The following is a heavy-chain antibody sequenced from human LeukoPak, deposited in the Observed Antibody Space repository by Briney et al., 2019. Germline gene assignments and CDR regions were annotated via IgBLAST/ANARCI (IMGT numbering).Heavy chain of an antibody. CDR2: ISDIGTT. Sequence: PSETLSLTCTVSGSSISSYYWSWIRQPPGKGLEWIAYISDIGTTNYNPSLKSRVTISVDTSKNQFSLKLSSVTAADTAVYYCARDWVSGGYYYGMDVWGQGTTVTVSS. J-gene: IGHJ6*02. V-gene: IGHV4-59*01. D-gene: IGHD1-26*01. CDR1: GSSISSYY. CDR3: ARDWVSGGYYYGMDV.